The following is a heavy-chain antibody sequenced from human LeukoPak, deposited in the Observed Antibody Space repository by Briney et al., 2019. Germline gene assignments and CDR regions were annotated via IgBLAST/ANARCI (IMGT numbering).Heavy chain of an antibody. D-gene: IGHD2-2*01. CDR3: ATTIVPAAPLDY. V-gene: IGHV3-74*01. CDR2: INTDGSST. Sequence: GGSLRLSCAASGFTFSSYWMHWVRQAPGKGLVWVSRINTDGSSTSYADSVKGRFTISRDNAKNTLYLQMNSLRAEDTAVYYCATTIVPAAPLDYWGQGTLVTVSS. J-gene: IGHJ4*02. CDR1: GFTFSSYW.